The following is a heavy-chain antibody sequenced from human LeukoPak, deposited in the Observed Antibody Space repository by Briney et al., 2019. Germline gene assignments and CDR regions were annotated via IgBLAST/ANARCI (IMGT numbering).Heavy chain of an antibody. CDR3: ARDRTVVGYNWNYGPPKSVYGMDV. J-gene: IGHJ6*02. CDR1: GGTFSSYA. V-gene: IGHV1-69*04. Sequence: ASVKVSCKASGGTFSSYAISWVRQAPGQGLEWMGRIIPILGIANYAQKFQGGVTITADKSTSTAYMELSSLRSEDTAVYYCARDRTVVGYNWNYGPPKSVYGMDVWGQGTTVTVSS. D-gene: IGHD1-7*01. CDR2: IIPILGIA.